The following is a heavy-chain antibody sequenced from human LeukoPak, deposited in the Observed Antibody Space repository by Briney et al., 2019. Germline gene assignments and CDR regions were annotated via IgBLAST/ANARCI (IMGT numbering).Heavy chain of an antibody. Sequence: GGSLRLSCAASEFTFSSYAMSWVRQAPGKGLEWVSAISGSGGSTYYADSVKGRFTISRDNSKNTLYLQMNSLRAEDTAVYYCAREELEEVRGVISKYYYYYMDVWGKGTTVTISS. CDR2: ISGSGGST. V-gene: IGHV3-23*01. CDR3: AREELEEVRGVISKYYYYYMDV. J-gene: IGHJ6*03. D-gene: IGHD3-10*01. CDR1: EFTFSSYA.